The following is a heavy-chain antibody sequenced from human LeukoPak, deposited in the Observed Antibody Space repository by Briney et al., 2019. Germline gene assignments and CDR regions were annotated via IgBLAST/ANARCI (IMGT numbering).Heavy chain of an antibody. CDR2: IYTSDST. CDR1: GTFISGYY. Sequence: KPSETLSLTCPISGTFISGYYWNWIRHPAGKGLEWIGRIYTSDSTYFNPSLKSRVTMSLDTSKNQFSLKLRSVTAADTAVYFCARARAAAGTTFDNWGQGTLVTVSS. CDR3: ARARAAAGTTFDN. J-gene: IGHJ4*02. V-gene: IGHV4-4*07. D-gene: IGHD6-13*01.